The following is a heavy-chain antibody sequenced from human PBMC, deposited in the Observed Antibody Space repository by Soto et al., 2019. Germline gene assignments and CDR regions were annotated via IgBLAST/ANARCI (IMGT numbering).Heavy chain of an antibody. V-gene: IGHV3-23*01. J-gene: IGHJ4*02. CDR3: AKDWYCSSTSCPYFHY. D-gene: IGHD2-2*01. Sequence: EVQLLESGGGLVQPGGSLRLSCAASGFTFSSYAMSWVRQAPGKGLEWVSAISGSGGSTYYADSVKGRFTISRDNSKNTLYLQMNSLRAEDTAVYYCAKDWYCSSTSCPYFHYWGQGTLVTVSS. CDR2: ISGSGGST. CDR1: GFTFSSYA.